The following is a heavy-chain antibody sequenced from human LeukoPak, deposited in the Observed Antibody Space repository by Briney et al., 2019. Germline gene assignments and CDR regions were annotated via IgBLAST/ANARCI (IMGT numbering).Heavy chain of an antibody. D-gene: IGHD3-10*01. J-gene: IGHJ6*02. Sequence: GGSLRLSCAASGFTFSSYSMNWVRQAPGKGLEWVSYISSSSTIYYADSVKGRFTISRDNAKNSLYLQMNSLRDEDTAVYYCASTLYGSGSYYYYYYYYGMDVWGQGTTVTVSS. CDR2: ISSSSTI. CDR3: ASTLYGSGSYYYYYYYYGMDV. CDR1: GFTFSSYS. V-gene: IGHV3-48*02.